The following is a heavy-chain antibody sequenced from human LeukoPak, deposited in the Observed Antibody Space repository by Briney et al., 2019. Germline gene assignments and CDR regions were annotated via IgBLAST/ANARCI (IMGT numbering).Heavy chain of an antibody. CDR2: IYYSGST. J-gene: IGHJ3*02. D-gene: IGHD3-16*01. CDR3: ARDDGVAAFDI. CDR1: GGSISSYY. Sequence: SETLSLTCTVSGGSISSYYWSWIRQPPGKGLEWIGYIYYSGSTNYNPSLKSRVAIPVDTSKDQFSLKLSSVTAADTAVYYCARDDGVAAFDIWGQGTMVTVSS. V-gene: IGHV4-59*01.